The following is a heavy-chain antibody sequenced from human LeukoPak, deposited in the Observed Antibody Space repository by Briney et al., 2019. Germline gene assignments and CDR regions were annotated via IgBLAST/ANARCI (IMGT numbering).Heavy chain of an antibody. D-gene: IGHD4-17*01. J-gene: IGHJ4*02. CDR3: ARDPLMTTASPRY. CDR2: IYYSGST. CDR1: GGSISSGDYY. Sequence: SQTLSLTCTVSGGSISSGDYYWSWIRQPPGKGLEWIGYIYYSGSTYYNPSLKSRVTISVDTSKNQFSLKLSSVTAADTAVYYCARDPLMTTASPRYWGQGTPVTVSS. V-gene: IGHV4-30-4*01.